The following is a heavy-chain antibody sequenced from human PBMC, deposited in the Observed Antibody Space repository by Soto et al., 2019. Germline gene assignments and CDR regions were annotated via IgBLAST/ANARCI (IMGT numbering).Heavy chain of an antibody. CDR2: IYYSGST. CDR1: GGSISSYY. CDR3: ARHSDPTTVTSPPHFDY. D-gene: IGHD4-17*01. V-gene: IGHV4-59*01. J-gene: IGHJ4*02. Sequence: SETLSLTCTVSGGSISSYYWSWIRQPPGKGLEWIGYIYYSGSTNYNPSLKSRVTISVDTSKNQFSLKLSSVTAADTAVYYCARHSDPTTVTSPPHFDYWGQGTLVTVSS.